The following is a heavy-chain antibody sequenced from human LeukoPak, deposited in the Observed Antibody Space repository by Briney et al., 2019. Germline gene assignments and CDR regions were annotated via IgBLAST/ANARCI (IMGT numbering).Heavy chain of an antibody. D-gene: IGHD5-18*01. J-gene: IGHJ4*02. Sequence: PGGSLRLSCAASGFTFSSYSMNWVRQAPGKGLEWVSSISSSSSYIYYADSVKGRFTISRDNAKNSLYLQMNSLRAEDTAVYYCAGDRNVDTAMVTIFNFDYWGQGTLVTVSS. CDR3: AGDRNVDTAMVTIFNFDY. V-gene: IGHV3-21*01. CDR1: GFTFSSYS. CDR2: ISSSSSYI.